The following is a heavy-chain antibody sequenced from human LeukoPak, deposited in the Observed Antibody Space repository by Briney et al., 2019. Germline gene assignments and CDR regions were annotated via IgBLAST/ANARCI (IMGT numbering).Heavy chain of an antibody. Sequence: SETLSLTCTVSGGSISSYYWSWIRQPPGKGLEWIGEINHSGSTNYNPSLKSRVTISVDTSKNQFSLKLSSVTAADTAVYYCARGGEYYFDYWGQGTLVTVSS. CDR1: GGSISSYY. D-gene: IGHD3-10*01. J-gene: IGHJ4*02. CDR2: INHSGST. CDR3: ARGGEYYFDY. V-gene: IGHV4-34*01.